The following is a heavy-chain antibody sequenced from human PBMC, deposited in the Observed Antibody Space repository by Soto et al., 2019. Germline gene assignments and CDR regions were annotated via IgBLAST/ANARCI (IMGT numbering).Heavy chain of an antibody. Sequence: EVQLVESGGGLVQPGGSLRLSCAVSGFTFSNYWMHWVRQAPGKGLVWVSRLKSDGSGTMYADSVKGRLTISRDNAKNTPDLQINSLRAEATSVDYCVRWDGDYYDGNGSLARHWGQGTLVTVSS. D-gene: IGHD3-22*01. CDR3: VRWDGDYYDGNGSLARH. V-gene: IGHV3-74*03. J-gene: IGHJ4*02. CDR1: GFTFSNYW. CDR2: LKSDGSGT.